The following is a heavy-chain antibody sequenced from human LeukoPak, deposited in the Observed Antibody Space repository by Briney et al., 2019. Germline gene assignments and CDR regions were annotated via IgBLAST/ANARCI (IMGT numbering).Heavy chain of an antibody. CDR3: ARGAREYDW. Sequence: GGSLRLSCGAWGFIFTSYNMNWVRQAPGKGLEWISYISISSDAIYYADSVKGRFTISRDNAKNSVYLQMNSLRAEDTAVYFCARGAREYDWWGQGTLVTVSS. V-gene: IGHV3-48*01. D-gene: IGHD2/OR15-2a*01. CDR2: ISISSDAI. CDR1: GFIFTSYN. J-gene: IGHJ4*02.